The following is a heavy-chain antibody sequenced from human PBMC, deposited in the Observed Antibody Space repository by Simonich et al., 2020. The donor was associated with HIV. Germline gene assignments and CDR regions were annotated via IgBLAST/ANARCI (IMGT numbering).Heavy chain of an antibody. CDR1: GYTFTDSY. D-gene: IGHD7-27*01. CDR2: YNPNSGGT. Sequence: QVQLVQSGAEVNTPGASVKVSCKASGYTFTDSYIHWIRQAPGQGLGWRGWYNPNSGGTNYAQKFKGRVTMTRATSISTVYMELSRLTSDDTAVYYCARGPRTGDFDYWGQGTLVTVSS. J-gene: IGHJ4*02. CDR3: ARGPRTGDFDY. V-gene: IGHV1-2*02.